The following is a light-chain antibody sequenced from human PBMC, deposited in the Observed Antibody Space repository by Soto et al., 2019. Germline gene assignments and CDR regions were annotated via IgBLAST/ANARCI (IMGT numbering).Light chain of an antibody. J-gene: IGLJ1*01. Sequence: QSVLTKRPSVSAPPGQKVTISCPGSSSNIGGNSVSWYQQLPGTAPKLLIYDDNKRPSGIPDRFSGSKSGTSATLGITGFQTGDEADYYCGSWDSSLSAYVFGTGTKVTVL. CDR2: DDN. CDR1: SSNIGGNS. V-gene: IGLV1-51*01. CDR3: GSWDSSLSAYV.